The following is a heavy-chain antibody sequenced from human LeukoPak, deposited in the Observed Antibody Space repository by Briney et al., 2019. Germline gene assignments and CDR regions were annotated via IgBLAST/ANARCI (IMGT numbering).Heavy chain of an antibody. CDR3: AKPISGGLAVTADWFHP. D-gene: IGHD6-19*01. V-gene: IGHV3-23*01. J-gene: IGHJ5*01. CDR1: GFAFSVYA. CDR2: INANSGTT. Sequence: GGSLRLSCTASGFAFSVYAMSWLRQPPGKGLEWVSTINANSGTTSYAASVRGRFTISRDNSKNTLYLQLTTLRADDTATYYCAKPISGGLAVTADWFHPWGQGTLVVVSS.